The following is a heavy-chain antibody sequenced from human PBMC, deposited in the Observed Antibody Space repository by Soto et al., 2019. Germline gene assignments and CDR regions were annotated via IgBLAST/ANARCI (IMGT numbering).Heavy chain of an antibody. V-gene: IGHV3-33*08. D-gene: IGHD3-22*01. CDR3: ARDRGYRRYFDSSGFWADA. CDR2: VVYDGSKK. J-gene: IGHJ5*02. CDR1: GFTFSNYG. Sequence: QVQLVESGGGVAQPGRSLRLSCAASGFTFSNYGMDWVRQAPGKGLEWVAAVVYDGSKKYYADSVKGRFTVSRDNYKNTLFLEMNALRAEDTAVYYCARDRGYRRYFDSSGFWADAWGQGTRVTVSS.